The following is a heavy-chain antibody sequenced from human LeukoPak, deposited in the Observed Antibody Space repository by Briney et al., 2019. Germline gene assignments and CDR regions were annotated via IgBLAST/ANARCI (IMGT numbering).Heavy chain of an antibody. CDR3: ARRKSYSSGYGGWFDP. Sequence: SETLSLTCTVSGGSISSSSYYWGWIRQPPGKGLEWIGSIYYSGSTYYNPSLKSRVTISVDTSKNQFSLKLSSVTAADTAVYYCARRKSYSSGYGGWFDPWGQGTLVTVSS. V-gene: IGHV4-39*07. CDR2: IYYSGST. D-gene: IGHD6-19*01. J-gene: IGHJ5*02. CDR1: GGSISSSSYY.